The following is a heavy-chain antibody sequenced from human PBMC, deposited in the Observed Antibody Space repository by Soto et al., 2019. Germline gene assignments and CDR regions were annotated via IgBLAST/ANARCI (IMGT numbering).Heavy chain of an antibody. D-gene: IGHD3-10*01. CDR3: ARPGRKLETGTENWYFDL. CDR2: IYYSGST. Sequence: SETLSLTCTVSGGSISSYYWSWIRQPPGKGLEWIGYIYYSGSTNYNPSLKSRVTISVDTSKNQFSLKLSSVTAADTAVYYCARPGRKLETGTENWYFDLWGRGTLVTVSS. V-gene: IGHV4-59*08. J-gene: IGHJ2*01. CDR1: GGSISSYY.